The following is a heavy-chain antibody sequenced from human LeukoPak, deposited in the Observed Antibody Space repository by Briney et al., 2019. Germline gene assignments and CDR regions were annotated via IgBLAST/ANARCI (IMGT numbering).Heavy chain of an antibody. D-gene: IGHD3-10*01. CDR1: GYTLTQLL. CDR3: TTDRDVNGVFVL. CDR2: FDPENGET. Sequence: GASVKVSCKVSGYTLTQLLMHWVRQAPGKGLEGMGGFDPENGETICAQKFQGRVTMTQDTSTDTAYMDLSRLRSEDTAVYYFTTDRDVNGVFVLWGEGTLVTVSS. V-gene: IGHV1-24*01. J-gene: IGHJ4*02.